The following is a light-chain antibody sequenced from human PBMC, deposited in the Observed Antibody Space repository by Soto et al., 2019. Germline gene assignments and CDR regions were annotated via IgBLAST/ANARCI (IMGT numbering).Light chain of an antibody. CDR3: QQYHNWPPQYT. J-gene: IGKJ2*01. CDR2: GAS. V-gene: IGKV3-15*01. CDR1: QSVASN. Sequence: EIVMTQSPASLSVSPGDGATLSCRASQSVASNVAWYQQKPGQGPRLLIHGASTRAVGVPARFSGGGSGTDFTLTIYCLQSEDFAVYYCQQYHNWPPQYTFGQGTKLQIK.